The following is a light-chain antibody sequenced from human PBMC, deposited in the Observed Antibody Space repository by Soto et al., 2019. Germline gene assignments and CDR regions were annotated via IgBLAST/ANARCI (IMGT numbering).Light chain of an antibody. V-gene: IGKV1-12*01. CDR2: ATS. CDR3: QQANSFPYT. CDR1: QVISSW. J-gene: IGKJ2*01. Sequence: DIQMTQSPSSVSASVGDRVTITCRATQVISSWLAWYQQKPGKAPKLLIYATSSLQSGVPSRFSGSGSGTDFTLTITSLQPEDFATYYCQQANSFPYTFGQGTKMEIK.